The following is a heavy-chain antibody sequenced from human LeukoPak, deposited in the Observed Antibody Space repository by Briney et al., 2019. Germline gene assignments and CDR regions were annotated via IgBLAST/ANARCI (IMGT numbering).Heavy chain of an antibody. CDR1: GYTFTSYY. Sequence: GASVKVCCKASGYTFTSYYMHWVRQAPGQGLEWMGIINPSGGSTSYAQKFQGRVTMTRDTSTSTVYMELSSLRSEDTAVYYCARDLNYYDSSGYSQPFDYWGQGTLVTVSS. V-gene: IGHV1-46*01. D-gene: IGHD3-22*01. CDR3: ARDLNYYDSSGYSQPFDY. CDR2: INPSGGST. J-gene: IGHJ4*02.